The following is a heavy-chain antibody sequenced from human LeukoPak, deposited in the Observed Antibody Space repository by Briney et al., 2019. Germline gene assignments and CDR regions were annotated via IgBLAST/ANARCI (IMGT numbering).Heavy chain of an antibody. CDR1: GFTFSSYA. CDR3: AADSSGYYRFDY. Sequence: GGSLRLSCAASGFTFSSYAMHWVRQAPGKGLEWVAVISYDGSNKYYADSVKGRFTISRDNSKNTLYLQMNSLRAEDTAVYCCAADSSGYYRFDYWGQGTLVTVSS. J-gene: IGHJ4*02. CDR2: ISYDGSNK. D-gene: IGHD3-22*01. V-gene: IGHV3-30-3*01.